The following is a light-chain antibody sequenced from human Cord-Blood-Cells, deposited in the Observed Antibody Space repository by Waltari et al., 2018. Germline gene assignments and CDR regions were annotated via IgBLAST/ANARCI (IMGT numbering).Light chain of an antibody. Sequence: TISCTGTSSDVGGYNYVSWYQQHPGKAPKLMIYDVSKRPSGVPDRFSGSKSGNTASLTISGLQAEDEADYYCCSYAGSYVVFGGGTKLTVL. V-gene: IGLV2-11*01. CDR2: DVS. CDR1: SSDVGGYNY. CDR3: CSYAGSYVV. J-gene: IGLJ2*01.